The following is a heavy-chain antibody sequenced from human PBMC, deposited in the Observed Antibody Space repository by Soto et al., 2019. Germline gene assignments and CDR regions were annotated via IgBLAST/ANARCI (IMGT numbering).Heavy chain of an antibody. CDR2: INHSGST. CDR1: GGSFSGYY. Sequence: QVQLQQWGAGLLKPSETLSLTCAVYGGSFSGYYWSWIRQPPGKGLEWIGEINHSGSTNYNPSLKSRVTISVDTSKNQFSQKLSSVTAADTAVYYCARNGVEGQKDPWGIVVVPAAIDYWGQGTLVTVSS. V-gene: IGHV4-34*01. CDR3: ARNGVEGQKDPWGIVVVPAAIDY. D-gene: IGHD2-2*02. J-gene: IGHJ4*02.